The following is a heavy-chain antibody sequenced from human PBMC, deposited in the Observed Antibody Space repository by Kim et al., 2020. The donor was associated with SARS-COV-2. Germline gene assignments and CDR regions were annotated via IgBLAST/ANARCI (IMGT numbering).Heavy chain of an antibody. CDR3: ARHNYYDSSGQAIDY. J-gene: IGHJ4*02. Sequence: PSFQGHVTISADKSISTAYLQWSSLKASDTAMYYCARHNYYDSSGQAIDYWGQGTLVTVSS. V-gene: IGHV5-10-1*01. D-gene: IGHD3-22*01.